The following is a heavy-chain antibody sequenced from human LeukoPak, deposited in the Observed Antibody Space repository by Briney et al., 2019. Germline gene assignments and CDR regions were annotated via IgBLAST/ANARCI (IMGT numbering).Heavy chain of an antibody. J-gene: IGHJ4*02. CDR1: GGSISSYY. Sequence: PSETLSLTCTVSGGSISSYYWSWIRQPPGKGLEWIGYIYYSGSTDYNPSLKSRVTISVDTSKNQFSLKLSSVTAADTAVYYCARHHSGSYAFDYWGQGTLVTASS. D-gene: IGHD1-26*01. CDR3: ARHHSGSYAFDY. V-gene: IGHV4-59*08. CDR2: IYYSGST.